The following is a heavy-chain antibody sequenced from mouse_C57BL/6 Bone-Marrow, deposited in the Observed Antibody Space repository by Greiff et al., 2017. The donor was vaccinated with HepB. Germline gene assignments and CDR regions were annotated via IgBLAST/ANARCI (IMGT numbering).Heavy chain of an antibody. CDR1: GFNIKNTY. D-gene: IGHD1-1*01. Sequence: VQLQQSVAELVRPGASVKLSCTASGFNIKNTYMHWVKQRPEQGLEWIGRIDPANGNTKYAPKFQGKATITADTSSNTAYLQRSSLTSEDTAIYYCARSITTVRSFYAMDYWGQGTSVTVSS. CDR3: ARSITTVRSFYAMDY. V-gene: IGHV14-3*01. J-gene: IGHJ4*01. CDR2: IDPANGNT.